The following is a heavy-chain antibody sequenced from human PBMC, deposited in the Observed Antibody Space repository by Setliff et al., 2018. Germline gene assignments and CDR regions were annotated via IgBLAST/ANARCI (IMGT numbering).Heavy chain of an antibody. CDR1: GYTFINFG. CDR2: ISPYTGNT. Sequence: ASVKVSCKASGYTFINFGISWARQAPGQGLEWVGWISPYTGNTYYAPRLQDRVTLTADTSTNTAYMELRSLIYDDTAVYYCSRLVRFCTRTTCQRLSGDDFWGQGTLVTVSS. V-gene: IGHV1-18*01. J-gene: IGHJ4*02. CDR3: SRLVRFCTRTTCQRLSGDDF. D-gene: IGHD2-8*01.